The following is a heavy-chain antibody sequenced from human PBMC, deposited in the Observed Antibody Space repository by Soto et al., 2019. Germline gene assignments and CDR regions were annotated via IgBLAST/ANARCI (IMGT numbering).Heavy chain of an antibody. CDR2: IYSGGST. CDR1: GFTVSSNY. J-gene: IGHJ4*02. V-gene: IGHV3-53*04. Sequence: GGSLRLSCAASGFTVSSNYMSWVRQAPGKGLEWVSVIYSGGSTYYADSVKGRFTISRHNSKNTLYLQMNSLRAEDTAVYYCARALNSDFWSGYFDYWGQGTLVTVSS. D-gene: IGHD3-3*01. CDR3: ARALNSDFWSGYFDY.